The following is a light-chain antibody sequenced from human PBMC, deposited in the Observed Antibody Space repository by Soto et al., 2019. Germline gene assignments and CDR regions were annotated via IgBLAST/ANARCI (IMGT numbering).Light chain of an antibody. Sequence: SKCPCTLSLSPGERATLSCRASQSVPSNLAWYQQRPGQAPRLLIYGASTRATGIPARFSGSGSGTEFTLTISSLQSEDFAVYYCQQYNNWPPPWTCGLGTMVE. CDR2: GAS. V-gene: IGKV3-15*01. J-gene: IGKJ1*01. CDR3: QQYNNWPPPWT. CDR1: QSVPSN.